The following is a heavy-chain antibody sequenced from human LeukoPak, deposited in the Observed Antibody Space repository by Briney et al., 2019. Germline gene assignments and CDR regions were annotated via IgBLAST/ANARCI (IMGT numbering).Heavy chain of an antibody. CDR2: IYYSGTT. J-gene: IGHJ5*02. Sequence: SQTLSLTCTVSGGSISSGDYYWSWIRQPPGKGLEWIGYIYYSGTTYCNPSLKSRLTMAIQTSKNQFSLKLTSVTAADTAVYYCAGDYGDLLTGIRFDTWGQGTLVTVSS. V-gene: IGHV4-30-4*01. D-gene: IGHD4-17*01. CDR1: GGSISSGDYY. CDR3: AGDYGDLLTGIRFDT.